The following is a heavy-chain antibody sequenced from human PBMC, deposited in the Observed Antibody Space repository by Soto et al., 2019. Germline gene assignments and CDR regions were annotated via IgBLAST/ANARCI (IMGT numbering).Heavy chain of an antibody. J-gene: IGHJ4*02. Sequence: GGSLRLSCAASGFTFSSYAMSWVRQAPGKGLEWVSAISGSGGSTYYADSVKGRFTISRDNSKNTLYLQMNSLRAEDTAVYYCVGDNGSRGIDFDYWGQGTLVTVSS. CDR1: GFTFSSYA. V-gene: IGHV3-23*01. D-gene: IGHD6-13*01. CDR2: ISGSGGST. CDR3: VGDNGSRGIDFDY.